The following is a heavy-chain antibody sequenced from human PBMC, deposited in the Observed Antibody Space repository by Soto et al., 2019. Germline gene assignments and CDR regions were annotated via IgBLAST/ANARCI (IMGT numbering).Heavy chain of an antibody. CDR2: INSDGSIT. Sequence: PGGSLRLSCAASGFTFSSNWMHWVRQAPGKGLVWVSRINSDGSITSYADSVKGQFTISRDNAKNTLYLQVNSLRADDTAVYYCARGSSSWYVSFDYWGQGILVTVSS. V-gene: IGHV3-74*01. CDR3: ARGSSSWYVSFDY. J-gene: IGHJ4*02. D-gene: IGHD6-13*01. CDR1: GFTFSSNW.